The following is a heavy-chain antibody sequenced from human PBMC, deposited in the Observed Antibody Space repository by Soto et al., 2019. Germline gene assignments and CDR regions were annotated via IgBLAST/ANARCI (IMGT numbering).Heavy chain of an antibody. V-gene: IGHV1-69*13. J-gene: IGHJ4*02. Sequence: GASVKVSCMASGGTFSSYAISWVRQAPGQGLEWMGGIIPIFGTANYAQKFQGRVTITADESTSTAYMELSSLRSEDTAVYYCARGPHDSSGYYLFDYWGQGTLVTVSS. CDR1: GGTFSSYA. CDR2: IIPIFGTA. D-gene: IGHD3-22*01. CDR3: ARGPHDSSGYYLFDY.